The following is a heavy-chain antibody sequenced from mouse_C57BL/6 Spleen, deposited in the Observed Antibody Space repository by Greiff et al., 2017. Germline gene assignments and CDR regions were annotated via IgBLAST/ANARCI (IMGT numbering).Heavy chain of an antibody. V-gene: IGHV10-3*01. J-gene: IGHJ4*01. CDR3: VRILNWDSAMDY. Sequence: EVQLVESGGGLVQPKGSLKLSCAASGFTFNTYAMHWVRQAPGKGLEWVARIRSKSSNSATYYADSVKDRFTISRDDSQSMLYLQMNNLKTEDTAMYYCVRILNWDSAMDYWGQGTSVTVSS. D-gene: IGHD4-1*02. CDR2: IRSKSSNSAT. CDR1: GFTFNTYA.